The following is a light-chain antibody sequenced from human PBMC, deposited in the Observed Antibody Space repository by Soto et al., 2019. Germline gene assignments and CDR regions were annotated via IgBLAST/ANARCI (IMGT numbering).Light chain of an antibody. Sequence: EIQLTQSPSSLSASVGDRVAITCRASQGISNYLAWYQQKPGKVPKLLIYAASTLQSGVPSRFSGSGSGTDFTLTISSLQPEDVATYYCQKYNSAPRTFGQGTKVEIK. J-gene: IGKJ1*01. CDR1: QGISNY. CDR3: QKYNSAPRT. CDR2: AAS. V-gene: IGKV1-27*01.